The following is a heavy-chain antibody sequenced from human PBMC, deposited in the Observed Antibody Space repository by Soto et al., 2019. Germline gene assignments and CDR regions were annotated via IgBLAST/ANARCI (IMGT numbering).Heavy chain of an antibody. D-gene: IGHD6-13*01. CDR2: ISSSGSTI. V-gene: IGHV3-48*03. J-gene: IGHJ6*02. CDR1: GFTFSSYE. Sequence: PGGSLRLSCAASGFTFSSYEMNWVRQAPGKGLEWVSYISSSGSTIYYADSVKGRFTISRDNAKNSLYLQMNSLRAEDTAVYYCARDVMIAAARHYYYYGMDVWGQGTTVTVSS. CDR3: ARDVMIAAARHYYYYGMDV.